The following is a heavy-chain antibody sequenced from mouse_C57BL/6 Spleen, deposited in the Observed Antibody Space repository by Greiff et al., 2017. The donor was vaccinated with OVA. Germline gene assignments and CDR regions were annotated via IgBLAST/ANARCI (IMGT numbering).Heavy chain of an antibody. CDR2: IYPGIGNT. J-gene: IGHJ3*01. Sequence: QVQLKQSGAELVRPGASVKLSCKASGYSFTDYYINWMKQRPGQGLEWIARIYPGIGNTYYNEKFKGKVTLTAEKSSSTAYMQFSSLTSEDSAVYFCARRWDTSGPGAWFDYWGQGTLVTVSA. D-gene: IGHD3-2*02. V-gene: IGHV1-76*01. CDR1: GYSFTDYY. CDR3: ARRWDTSGPGAWFDY.